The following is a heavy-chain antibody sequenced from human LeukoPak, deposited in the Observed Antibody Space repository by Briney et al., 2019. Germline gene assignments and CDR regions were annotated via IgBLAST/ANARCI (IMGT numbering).Heavy chain of an antibody. D-gene: IGHD2-8*01. CDR1: GGTFSSHA. J-gene: IGHJ4*02. CDR2: IIPIFGTA. Sequence: ASVKVSCKASGGTFSSHAISWVRQAPGQGLGWMGGIIPIFGTANYAQKFQGRVTITADESTSTAYMELSSLRSEDTAVYYCARPRSQWVHFDYWGQGTLVTVSS. CDR3: ARPRSQWVHFDY. V-gene: IGHV1-69*13.